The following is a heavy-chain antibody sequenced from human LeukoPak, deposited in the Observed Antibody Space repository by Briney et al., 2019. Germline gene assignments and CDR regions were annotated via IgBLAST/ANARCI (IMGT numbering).Heavy chain of an antibody. V-gene: IGHV3-13*01. Sequence: GGSLRLSCAASGFTFSRYDMHWVRQSTGKGLEWVSGIGTGGETFYLGSVKGGFTISRENAKNSLYLQMNSLRVGDTAVYYCARSVPGGSGWMGSIEYWGQGTLVTVPS. D-gene: IGHD6-19*01. CDR1: GFTFSRYD. CDR3: ARSVPGGSGWMGSIEY. J-gene: IGHJ4*02. CDR2: IGTGGET.